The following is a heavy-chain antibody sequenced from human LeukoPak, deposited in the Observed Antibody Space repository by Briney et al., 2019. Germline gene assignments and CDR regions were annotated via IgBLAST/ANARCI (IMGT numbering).Heavy chain of an antibody. CDR3: ALLKIY. V-gene: IGHV3-30*02. D-gene: IGHD1-26*01. Sequence: GGSLRLSCAASGFTFSNFGMHWVRQAPGKGLEWVAFIRPDGYNRYYADSVKGRFTISRDNSKNTLYLQMNSLRAEDTAVYYCALLKIYWGQGTLVTVSS. CDR2: IRPDGYNR. J-gene: IGHJ4*02. CDR1: GFTFSNFG.